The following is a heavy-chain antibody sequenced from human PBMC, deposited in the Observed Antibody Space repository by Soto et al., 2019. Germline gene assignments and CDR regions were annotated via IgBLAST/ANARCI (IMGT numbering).Heavy chain of an antibody. CDR2: IIPIFGTA. CDR3: ARERTMIVVVPPHHEAFDI. J-gene: IGHJ3*02. Sequence: SVKVSCKASGYTFTSYYMHWVRQAPGQGLEWMGGIIPIFGTANYAQKFQGRVTITADESTSTAYMELSSLRSEDTAVYYCARERTMIVVVPPHHEAFDIWGQGTMVTVSS. V-gene: IGHV1-69*13. CDR1: GYTFTSYY. D-gene: IGHD3-22*01.